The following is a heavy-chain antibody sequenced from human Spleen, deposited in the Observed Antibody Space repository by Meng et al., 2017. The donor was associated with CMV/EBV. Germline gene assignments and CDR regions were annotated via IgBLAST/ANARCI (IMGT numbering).Heavy chain of an antibody. CDR1: GSVSCYN. J-gene: IGHJ5*02. D-gene: IGHD1-14*01. V-gene: IGHV4-34*01. Sequence: GSVSCYNGCRLRHSPGKGLELICEVKHSESTNHNPSLKRRVHISIEMSKNQFSVSLTSVTAADTAIYYCARDASPDGQLAYKWFDPWGHGTLVTVSS. CDR3: ARDASPDGQLAYKWFDP. CDR2: VKHSEST.